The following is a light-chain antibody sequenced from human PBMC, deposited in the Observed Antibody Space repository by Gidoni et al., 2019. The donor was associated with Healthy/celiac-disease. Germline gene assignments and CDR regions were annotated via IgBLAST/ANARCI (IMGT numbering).Light chain of an antibody. CDR1: QSISSY. V-gene: IGKV1-39*01. CDR3: QQSYSTPRT. CDR2: AAS. Sequence: DIQMTQSPSSLSASVGDRVTITCRASQSISSYLNWYQQKPGKAPKLLIYAASSLQSGVPSRFSGSGSGTDFTLTISSLQPEDCATYYCQQSYSTPRTFGXGTKVEIK. J-gene: IGKJ1*01.